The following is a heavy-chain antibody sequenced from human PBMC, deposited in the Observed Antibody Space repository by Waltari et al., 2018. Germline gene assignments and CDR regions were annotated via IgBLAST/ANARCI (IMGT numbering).Heavy chain of an antibody. D-gene: IGHD7-27*01. Sequence: QVQLQESGPGLVKPSETLSLTCTVSGGSISSHYWSWIRQPPGKGLEWIWYIYYSGSTNYNPSLKSRVTISVDTSKNQFSLKLSSVTAADTAVYYCARERDNWGSFDYWGQGTLVTVSS. V-gene: IGHV4-59*11. CDR3: ARERDNWGSFDY. CDR1: GGSISSHY. CDR2: IYYSGST. J-gene: IGHJ4*02.